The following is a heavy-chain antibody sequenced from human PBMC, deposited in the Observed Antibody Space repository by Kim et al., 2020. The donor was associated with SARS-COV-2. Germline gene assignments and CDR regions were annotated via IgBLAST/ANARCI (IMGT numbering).Heavy chain of an antibody. CDR2: ISGDGGST. CDR1: GFTFDDYA. D-gene: IGHD5-18*01. Sequence: GGSLRLSCAASGFTFDDYAMHWVRQAPGKGLEWVSLISGDGGSTYYADSVKGRFTISRDNSKNSLYLQMNSLRTEDTALYYCAKDNHYSGYSYGTHDAFDIWGQGTMVTVSS. V-gene: IGHV3-43*02. J-gene: IGHJ3*02. CDR3: AKDNHYSGYSYGTHDAFDI.